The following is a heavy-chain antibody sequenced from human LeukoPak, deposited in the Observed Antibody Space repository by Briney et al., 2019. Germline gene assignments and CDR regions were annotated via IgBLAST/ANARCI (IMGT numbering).Heavy chain of an antibody. CDR2: INHSGST. J-gene: IGHJ4*02. V-gene: IGHV4-34*01. Sequence: SETLSLTCAVYGGSFSGYYWSWIRQPPGKGLEWIGEINHSGSTNYNPSLKSRVTISVDTSKNQFSLKLSSVTAADTAVYYCARLLTIGSSGYYYDYWGQGTLVTVSS. D-gene: IGHD3-22*01. CDR1: GGSFSGYY. CDR3: ARLLTIGSSGYYYDY.